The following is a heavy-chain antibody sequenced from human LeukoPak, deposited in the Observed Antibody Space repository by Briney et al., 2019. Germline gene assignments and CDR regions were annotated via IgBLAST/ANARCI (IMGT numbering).Heavy chain of an antibody. CDR3: ARDYRTRGYSGYDSEGFDY. CDR1: GFTFSSYA. J-gene: IGHJ4*02. V-gene: IGHV3-23*01. D-gene: IGHD5-12*01. Sequence: GGSLILSCAASGFTFSSYAMSWVRQAPGKELEWVSAIRGSGSSTYYADSVKGRFTISRDNSKNTLHLQMYSLRAEDTAVYYCARDYRTRGYSGYDSEGFDYWGQGTLVTVSS. CDR2: IRGSGSST.